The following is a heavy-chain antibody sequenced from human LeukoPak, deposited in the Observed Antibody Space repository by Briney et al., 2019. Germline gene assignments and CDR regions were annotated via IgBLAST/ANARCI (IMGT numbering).Heavy chain of an antibody. V-gene: IGHV1-3*01. CDR1: GYTFTSYA. CDR2: INAGNGNT. CDR3: ASPGVYYDSSGYYNY. D-gene: IGHD3-22*01. Sequence: GASVKVSCKTSGYTFTSYAMHWVRQAPGQRLEWMGWINAGNGNTKYSQKFQGRVTITRDTSASTAYMELSSLRSEDTAVYYCASPGVYYDSSGYYNYWGQGTLVTVSS. J-gene: IGHJ4*02.